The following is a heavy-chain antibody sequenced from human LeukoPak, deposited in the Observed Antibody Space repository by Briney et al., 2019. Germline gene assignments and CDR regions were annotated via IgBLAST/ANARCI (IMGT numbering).Heavy chain of an antibody. CDR2: ISGSGGST. D-gene: IGHD5-18*01. J-gene: IGHJ6*02. CDR1: GFTFSSYA. V-gene: IGHV3-23*01. CDR3: AKGDHGYPHQDYYYYGMDV. Sequence: PGGSLRLSCAASGFTFSSYAMSWVRQAPGKGLEWVSAISGSGGSTYYADSVKGRFTISRDNSKNTLYLQMNSLRAEDTAVYYCAKGDHGYPHQDYYYYGMDVWGQGTTVTVSS.